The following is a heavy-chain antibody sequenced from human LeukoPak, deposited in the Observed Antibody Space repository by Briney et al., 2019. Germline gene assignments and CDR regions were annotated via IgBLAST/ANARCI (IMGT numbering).Heavy chain of an antibody. CDR3: ARDRRLTVSPPSAFDI. CDR2: INTNTGNP. CDR1: GYTFTSYA. J-gene: IGHJ3*02. D-gene: IGHD2-8*01. Sequence: ASVKVSCEASGYTFTSYAMNWVRQAPGQGLEWMGWINTNTGNPTYAQGFTGRFVFSLDTSVSTAYLQISSLKAEDTAVYYCARDRRLTVSPPSAFDIWGQGTMVTVSS. V-gene: IGHV7-4-1*02.